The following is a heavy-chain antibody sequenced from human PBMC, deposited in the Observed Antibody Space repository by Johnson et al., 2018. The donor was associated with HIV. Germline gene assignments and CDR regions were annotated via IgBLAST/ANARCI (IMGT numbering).Heavy chain of an antibody. D-gene: IGHD1-26*01. CDR1: GFTFSTYG. CDR3: ARESKWESRTPHAFDM. Sequence: QVQLVESGGGVVRPGGSLRLSCAAAGFTFSTYGMQWVRQAAGKGLEWVAFIRYDGSNKYYADSVKGRFTISRDNSKNTLYLQMNSLRAEDTAVYYCARESKWESRTPHAFDMWGQGTMVTVSS. V-gene: IGHV3-30*02. CDR2: IRYDGSNK. J-gene: IGHJ3*02.